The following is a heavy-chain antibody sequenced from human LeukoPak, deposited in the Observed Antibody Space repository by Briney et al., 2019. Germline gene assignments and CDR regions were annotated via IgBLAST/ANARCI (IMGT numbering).Heavy chain of an antibody. D-gene: IGHD6-13*01. V-gene: IGHV3-7*04. CDR3: ARDRESNWFPYLDS. CDR1: GFTFDNYL. J-gene: IGHJ4*02. CDR2: IKEDGRAK. Sequence: PGGSLRLSCAASGFTFDNYLMSWVRQIPGKGLEWVANIKEDGRAKYYVDSVRGRFIISRDNAKNALYLQMDSLGAEDSAVYYCARDRESNWFPYLDSWGRGTLVTVSS.